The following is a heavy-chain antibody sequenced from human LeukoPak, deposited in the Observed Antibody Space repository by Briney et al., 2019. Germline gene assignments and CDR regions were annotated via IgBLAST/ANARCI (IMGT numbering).Heavy chain of an antibody. Sequence: SETLSLTCTVSGGSISSSSYYWGWIRQPPGKALEWIGSIYYSGGTYYNPSLKSRVTISVDTSKNQLSLKLSSVTAADTAVYYCARDIGLMVYAPYYFDYWGQGTLVTVSS. CDR1: GGSISSSSYY. CDR3: ARDIGLMVYAPYYFDY. D-gene: IGHD2-8*01. J-gene: IGHJ4*02. CDR2: IYYSGGT. V-gene: IGHV4-39*07.